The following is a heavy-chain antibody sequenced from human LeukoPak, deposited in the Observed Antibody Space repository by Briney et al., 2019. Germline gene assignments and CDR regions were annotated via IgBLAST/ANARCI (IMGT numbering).Heavy chain of an antibody. CDR1: GGSFSGYY. D-gene: IGHD6-19*01. CDR2: INHSGST. V-gene: IGHV4-34*01. J-gene: IGHJ3*02. CDR3: ASDLGYSSGWVAFDI. Sequence: PSETLSLTCAVYGGSFSGYYWSWIRQPPGKGLEWIGEINHSGSTNYNPSLKSRVTISVDTSKNQFSLKLSSVTAADTAVYYCASDLGYSSGWVAFDIWGQGTMVTVSS.